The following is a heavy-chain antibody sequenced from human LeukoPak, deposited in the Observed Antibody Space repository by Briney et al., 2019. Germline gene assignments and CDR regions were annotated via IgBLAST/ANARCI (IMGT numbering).Heavy chain of an antibody. J-gene: IGHJ6*04. CDR2: ISSSGSTI. V-gene: IGHV3-48*03. Sequence: RPGGSLRLSCAASGFTFSSYEMNWLRQAPGKGLEWVSYISSSGSTIYYADSVKGRFTISRDNAKNSLYLQMNSLRAEDMAVYYCAELGITMIGGVWGKGTTVTISS. D-gene: IGHD3-10*02. CDR1: GFTFSSYE. CDR3: AELGITMIGGV.